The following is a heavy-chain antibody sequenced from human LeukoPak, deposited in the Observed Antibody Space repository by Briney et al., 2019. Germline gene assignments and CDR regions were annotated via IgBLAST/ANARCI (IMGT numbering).Heavy chain of an antibody. Sequence: GGSLRLSCAASGFTFSSYAMTWVRQAPGKGLEWVSVINANSAYTYYGDSAKGRFTISRDNSKNTLYLQMNSLRVDDTAVYYCVKGGRYSNMPLDYWGQGTLVTVPS. CDR3: VKGGRYSNMPLDY. CDR2: INANSAYT. CDR1: GFTFSSYA. D-gene: IGHD6-13*01. V-gene: IGHV3-23*01. J-gene: IGHJ4*02.